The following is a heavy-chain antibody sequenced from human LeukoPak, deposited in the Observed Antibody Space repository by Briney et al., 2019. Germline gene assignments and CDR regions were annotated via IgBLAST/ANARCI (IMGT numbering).Heavy chain of an antibody. J-gene: IGHJ5*02. CDR3: ARGYSSSWSNWFDP. CDR1: GYTFTGYY. CDR2: INPNSGGT. D-gene: IGHD6-13*01. V-gene: IGHV1-2*04. Sequence: GASVKVSCKASGYTFTGYYMHWVRQAPGQGLEWMGWINPNSGGTNYAQKFQGWVTMTRDTSISTAYMELSRLRSDDTAVYYCARGYSSSWSNWFDPWSQGTLVTVSS.